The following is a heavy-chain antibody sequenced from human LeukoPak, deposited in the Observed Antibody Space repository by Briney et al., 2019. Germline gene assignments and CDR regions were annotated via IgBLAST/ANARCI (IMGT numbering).Heavy chain of an antibody. J-gene: IGHJ6*03. Sequence: PGGSLRLSCAASGFTVSSNYMSWVRQAPGKGLEWVSSISWNSGSIGYADSVKGRFTISRDNAKNSLYLQMNSLRAEDMALYYCARGVASRPYYYLDVWGKGTTVTVSS. V-gene: IGHV3-9*03. CDR2: ISWNSGSI. CDR1: GFTVSSNY. CDR3: ARGVASRPYYYLDV. D-gene: IGHD5-12*01.